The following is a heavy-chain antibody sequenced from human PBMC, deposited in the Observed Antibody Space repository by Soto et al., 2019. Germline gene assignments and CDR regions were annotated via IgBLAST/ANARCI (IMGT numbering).Heavy chain of an antibody. CDR1: RGSVINIHYY. CDR3: ARLLHDRNGFYYFDY. J-gene: IGHJ4*02. CDR2: INDSGTT. D-gene: IGHD3-22*01. V-gene: IGHV4-39*01. Sequence: SETLSLTCTVSRGSVINIHYYWGWIRQPPGKGLEWIGSINDSGTTNDNPSLKSRVTLSVDTSKNQFSLELSSVTAADTAVYYCARLLHDRNGFYYFDYWGQGTLVTVSS.